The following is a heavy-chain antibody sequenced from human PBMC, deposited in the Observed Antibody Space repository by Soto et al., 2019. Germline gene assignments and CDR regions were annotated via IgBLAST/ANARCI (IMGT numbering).Heavy chain of an antibody. J-gene: IGHJ5*02. D-gene: IGHD2-2*01. CDR1: GYTFTGYY. Sequence: GASGKVSWKTSGYTFTGYYIHWVRQAPGHGLEWMGWINPYSGDANTAQNFQGRVTMARDTPISTVYLELGSLRSDDTAVYYCARASAAATSWFVHWGPGTLVTVSS. CDR2: INPYSGDA. CDR3: ARASAAATSWFVH. V-gene: IGHV1-2*02.